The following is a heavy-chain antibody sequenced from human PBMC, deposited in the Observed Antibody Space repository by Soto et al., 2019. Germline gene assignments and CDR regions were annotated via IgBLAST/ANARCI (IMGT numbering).Heavy chain of an antibody. V-gene: IGHV3-20*04. Sequence: GGSLRLSCSASGFMFSDYGMGWVRQVPGKGLEWVSGINRGGGSTDYADSVKGRFTISRDNAKNTLYLQMNSLRAEDTAVYYCARRGPGTYFDYWGQGTLVTVSS. CDR1: GFMFSDYG. J-gene: IGHJ4*02. D-gene: IGHD6-13*01. CDR3: ARRGPGTYFDY. CDR2: INRGGGST.